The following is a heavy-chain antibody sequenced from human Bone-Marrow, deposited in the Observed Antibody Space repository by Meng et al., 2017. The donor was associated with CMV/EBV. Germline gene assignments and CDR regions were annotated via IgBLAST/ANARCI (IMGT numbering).Heavy chain of an antibody. Sequence: GESLKISCAASGFTFSSYAMHWVRQAPGKGLEWGAVIAYNGSNKYYADSVKGRFTIPRDNSKNTLYLQMNSLRAEDTAVYYCARDDREWELLSPCDYCGQGTLVTVSS. D-gene: IGHD1-26*01. J-gene: IGHJ4*02. CDR2: IAYNGSNK. CDR3: ARDDREWELLSPCDY. CDR1: GFTFSSYA. V-gene: IGHV3-30*04.